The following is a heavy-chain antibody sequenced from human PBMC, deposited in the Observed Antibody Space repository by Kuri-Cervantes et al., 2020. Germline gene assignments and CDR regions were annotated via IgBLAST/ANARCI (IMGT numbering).Heavy chain of an antibody. V-gene: IGHV1-3*01. J-gene: IGHJ6*02. Sequence: ASVKVSCKASGYTFTSFAMYWVRQAPGQRLEWMGWINAANGDTQYSQNFQGRVTMTRDTSTSTVYMELSSLRSEDTAVYYCARDDPMDVWGQGTTVTVSS. CDR2: INAANGDT. CDR3: ARDDPMDV. CDR1: GYTFTSFA.